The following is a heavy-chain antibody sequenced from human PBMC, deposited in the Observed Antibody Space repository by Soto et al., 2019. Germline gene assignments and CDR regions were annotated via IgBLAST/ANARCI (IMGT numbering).Heavy chain of an antibody. CDR1: GYSITSGYY. D-gene: IGHD6-19*01. J-gene: IGHJ4*02. Sequence: SETLSLTCAVSGYSITSGYYWGWIRQPPGKGLEWIGSIYHTGSTYYNPSLKSRVTLSVDTSKNQFSLKLSSVTAADTAVYYCAEANSGWYYFDYWGPGTLVSVSS. CDR3: AEANSGWYYFDY. CDR2: IYHTGST. V-gene: IGHV4-38-2*01.